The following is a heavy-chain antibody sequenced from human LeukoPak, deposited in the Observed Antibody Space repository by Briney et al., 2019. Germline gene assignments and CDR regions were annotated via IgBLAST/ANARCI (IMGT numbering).Heavy chain of an antibody. Sequence: GGSLGLSCAASGFTFSSYGMHWVRQAPGKGLEWVSYISSSSSTIYYADSVKGRFTISRDNAKNSLYLQMNSLRAEDTAVYYCARERFIVGATMDYWGQGTLVTVSS. CDR3: ARERFIVGATMDY. V-gene: IGHV3-48*04. CDR2: ISSSSSTI. CDR1: GFTFSSYG. D-gene: IGHD1-26*01. J-gene: IGHJ4*02.